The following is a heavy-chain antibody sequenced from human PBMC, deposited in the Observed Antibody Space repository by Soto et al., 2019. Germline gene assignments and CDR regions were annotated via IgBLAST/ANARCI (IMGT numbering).Heavy chain of an antibody. V-gene: IGHV3-23*01. Sequence: PGGSLRLSCAASGFKFSNYAMSWVRQAPGKGLEWVSLISATGGGTYYADSVKGRFTISRDNSHNTLYLQVHSLTAEDTAVYYCAKDRRHGRNSAFYFDFWCQGAQVTVSS. J-gene: IGHJ4*02. CDR3: AKDRRHGRNSAFYFDF. CDR2: ISATGGGT. CDR1: GFKFSNYA. D-gene: IGHD2-15*01.